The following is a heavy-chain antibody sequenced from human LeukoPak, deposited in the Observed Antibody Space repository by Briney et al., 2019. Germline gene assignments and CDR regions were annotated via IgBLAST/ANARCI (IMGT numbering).Heavy chain of an antibody. V-gene: IGHV4-4*07. CDR3: ARVRPHYDILTGYYLPYYYYMDV. CDR2: ISTSGST. CDR1: GGSISSYY. Sequence: SETLSLTCTVSGGSISSYYWSWIRQPAGKGLEWIGRISTSGSTNYNPSLKSRVTMSVDTSKNQFSLKLSSVTAADTAVYYCARVRPHYDILTGYYLPYYYYMDVWGKGTTVTASS. J-gene: IGHJ6*03. D-gene: IGHD3-9*01.